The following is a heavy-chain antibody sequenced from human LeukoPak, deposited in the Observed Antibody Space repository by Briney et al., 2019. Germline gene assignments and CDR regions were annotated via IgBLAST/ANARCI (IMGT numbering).Heavy chain of an antibody. V-gene: IGHV4-34*01. J-gene: IGHJ4*02. D-gene: IGHD3-3*01. CDR1: GGSFSGYY. CDR3: ARGIGDYWSGYYKTLDY. Sequence: SETLSLTCAVYGGSFSGYYWSWIRQPPGKGLEWIGDINHSGSTNYNPSLKSRVTVSVDTSKNQFSLKLSSVTAADTAVYYCARGIGDYWSGYYKTLDYWGQGTLVTVSS. CDR2: INHSGST.